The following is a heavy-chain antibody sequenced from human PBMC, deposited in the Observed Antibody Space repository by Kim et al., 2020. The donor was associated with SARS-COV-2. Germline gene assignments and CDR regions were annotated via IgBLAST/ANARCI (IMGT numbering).Heavy chain of an antibody. V-gene: IGHV7-4-1*02. CDR1: GYTFTSYA. D-gene: IGHD3-10*01. CDR3: ARVISWGFVWFGESQMND. Sequence: ASVKVSCKASGYTFTSYAMNWVRQAPGQGLEWMGWINTNTGNPTYAQGFTGRFVFSLDTSVSTAYLQISSLKAEDTAVYYCARVISWGFVWFGESQMNDWGQGTLVTVSS. J-gene: IGHJ4*02. CDR2: INTNTGNP.